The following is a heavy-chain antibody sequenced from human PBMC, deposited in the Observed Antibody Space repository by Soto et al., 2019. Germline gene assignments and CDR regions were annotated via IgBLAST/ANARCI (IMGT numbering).Heavy chain of an antibody. J-gene: IGHJ4*02. CDR3: AREGRVRGYSGYDPPVYFDY. D-gene: IGHD5-12*01. Sequence: EASVKVSCKASGGTFSSYAISWVRQAPGQGLEWMGGIIPIFGTANYAQKFQGRVTITADESTSTAYMELSSLRSEDTAVYYCAREGRVRGYSGYDPPVYFDYWGQGTLVTVSS. CDR1: GGTFSSYA. CDR2: IIPIFGTA. V-gene: IGHV1-69*13.